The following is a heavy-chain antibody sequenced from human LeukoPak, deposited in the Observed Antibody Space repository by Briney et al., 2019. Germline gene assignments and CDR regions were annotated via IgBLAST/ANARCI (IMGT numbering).Heavy chain of an antibody. J-gene: IGHJ4*02. D-gene: IGHD6-25*01. Sequence: ASVKVSCKASGYTFTGYYMHWVRQAPGQGLEWMGRINPNNGGTNYAQKFQGRVTMTRDTSINTAYMELSRLRSDDTAVYYCASDVGRSESSPSYSFDYWCQGTLVTVSS. V-gene: IGHV1-2*06. CDR1: GYTFTGYY. CDR3: ASDVGRSESSPSYSFDY. CDR2: INPNNGGT.